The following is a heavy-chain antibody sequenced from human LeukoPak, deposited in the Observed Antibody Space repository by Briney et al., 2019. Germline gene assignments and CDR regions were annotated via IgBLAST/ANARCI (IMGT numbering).Heavy chain of an antibody. CDR3: ARERNYYGSGSPLDY. J-gene: IGHJ4*02. CDR1: GFTFSSYA. CDR2: ISSSSSYI. Sequence: PGGSLRLSCAASGFTFSSYAVNWVRQAPGKGLEWVSSISSSSSYIYYADSVKGRFTISRDNAKNSLYLQMNSLRAEDTAVYYCARERNYYGSGSPLDYWGQGTLVTVSS. V-gene: IGHV3-21*01. D-gene: IGHD3-10*01.